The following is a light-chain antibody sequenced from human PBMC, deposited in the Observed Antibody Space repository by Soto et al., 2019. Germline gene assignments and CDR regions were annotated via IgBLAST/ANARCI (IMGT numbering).Light chain of an antibody. CDR3: QQRSNWIT. Sequence: EIVLTQSPATLSLSPGERATLSCRASHSVSSNLAWYQHKPGQAPTLLIYYASNRATGIPARFSGSGSGTAFTLTISSLEPEDFAVYYCQQRSNWITFGQGTRLEIK. V-gene: IGKV3-11*01. J-gene: IGKJ5*01. CDR1: HSVSSN. CDR2: YAS.